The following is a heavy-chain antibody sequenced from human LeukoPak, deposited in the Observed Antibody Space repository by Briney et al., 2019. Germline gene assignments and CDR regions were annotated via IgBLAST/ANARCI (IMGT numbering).Heavy chain of an antibody. Sequence: GGSLRLSCAASGFTVSSNYMSWVRQAPGRGLEWVSIIHTGGTIYYADSVKGRFTISRDISKNMLFLQMNSLRAEDTAVYYCARVLAGSAFDIWGQGTMVIVSS. CDR3: ARVLAGSAFDI. V-gene: IGHV3-53*01. CDR2: IHTGGTI. CDR1: GFTVSSNY. D-gene: IGHD1-1*01. J-gene: IGHJ3*02.